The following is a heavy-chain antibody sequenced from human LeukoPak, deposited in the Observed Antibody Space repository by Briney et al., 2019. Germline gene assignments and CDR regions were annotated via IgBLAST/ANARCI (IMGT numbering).Heavy chain of an antibody. J-gene: IGHJ6*04. CDR1: GFTFSSYG. V-gene: IGHV3-33*01. CDR2: IWDDGSNK. Sequence: GGSLSLSCAASGFTFSSYGMHWVCQAPGKGLEWVAVIWDDGSNKYYADSVKGRFTISRDNSKNTLYLQMNSLRAEDTAVYYCARAHEYSYGSAPYDYGMDVRGVETWATVSS. D-gene: IGHD5-18*01. CDR3: ARAHEYSYGSAPYDYGMDV.